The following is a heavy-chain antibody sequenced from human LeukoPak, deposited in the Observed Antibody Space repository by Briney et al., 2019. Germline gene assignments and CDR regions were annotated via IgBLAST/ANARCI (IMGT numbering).Heavy chain of an antibody. J-gene: IGHJ6*03. CDR2: IYPGDSDT. CDR1: GYSFTSYW. V-gene: IGHV5-51*01. CDR3: ARHARDYVLDFYYFYYMDV. D-gene: IGHD4-17*01. Sequence: GESLKISRKGSGYSFTSYWIGWVRQMPGKGLEWMGIIYPGDSDTRYSPSCQGPVTISVDKSISTAYLQWSSLKASDSAMYYCARHARDYVLDFYYFYYMDVWGKGTTVTISS.